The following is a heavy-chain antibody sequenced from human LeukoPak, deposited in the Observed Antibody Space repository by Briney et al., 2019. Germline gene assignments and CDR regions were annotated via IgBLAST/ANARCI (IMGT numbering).Heavy chain of an antibody. CDR1: GYTFTGYY. J-gene: IGHJ4*02. CDR2: INPNSGGT. V-gene: IGHV1-2*02. CDR3: ARGDYDFWSGYLLDY. Sequence: ASVKVSCKASGYTFTGYYMHWVRQAPGQGLEWMGWINPNSGGTNYAQKFQGRVTMTRDTSISTAYMELSRLRSDDTAVYYCARGDYDFWSGYLLDYWGQGTLVTVSS. D-gene: IGHD3-3*01.